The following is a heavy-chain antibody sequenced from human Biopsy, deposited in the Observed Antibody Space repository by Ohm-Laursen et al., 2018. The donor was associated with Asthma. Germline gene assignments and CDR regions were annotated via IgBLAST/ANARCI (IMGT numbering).Heavy chain of an antibody. CDR3: AKDVVWFRELGGMDV. J-gene: IGHJ6*02. Sequence: SLRLSCTASGFTFSSFGIHWVRQAPGKGLKWVAVISYDGSDKYYADSVKGRFTISRDNSKNTLYLQMNSLRAGDTAVYYCAKDVVWFRELGGMDVWGQGTTVTVSS. CDR1: GFTFSSFG. V-gene: IGHV3-30*18. D-gene: IGHD3-10*01. CDR2: ISYDGSDK.